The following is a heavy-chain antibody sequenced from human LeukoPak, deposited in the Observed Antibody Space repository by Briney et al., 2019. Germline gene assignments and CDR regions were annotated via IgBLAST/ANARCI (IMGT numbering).Heavy chain of an antibody. CDR2: INPNSGGT. CDR3: ARLGYSGSAGSANDAFDI. V-gene: IGHV1-2*02. CDR1: GFTFSSYG. J-gene: IGHJ3*02. Sequence: PGGSLRLSCAASGFTFSSYGMHWVRQAPGQGLEWMGWINPNSGGTNYAQKFQGRVTMTRDTSISTAYMELSRLRSDDTAVYYCARLGYSGSAGSANDAFDIWGQGTMVTVSS. D-gene: IGHD1-26*01.